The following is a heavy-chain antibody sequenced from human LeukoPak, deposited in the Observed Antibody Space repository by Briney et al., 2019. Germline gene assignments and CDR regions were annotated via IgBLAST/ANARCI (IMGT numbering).Heavy chain of an antibody. CDR1: GYSVSSNSAA. D-gene: IGHD7-27*01. Sequence: SQTLSLTCAISGYSVSSNSAAWNWIRQSPSRGLEWLGRTYYRSKWYNDYAVSVKSRITINPDTSKTQFSLQLNSVTPEDTAVYYCARGRGAGDYYYYGMDVWGQGTTVTVSS. CDR3: ARGRGAGDYYYYGMDV. J-gene: IGHJ6*02. CDR2: TYYRSKWYN. V-gene: IGHV6-1*01.